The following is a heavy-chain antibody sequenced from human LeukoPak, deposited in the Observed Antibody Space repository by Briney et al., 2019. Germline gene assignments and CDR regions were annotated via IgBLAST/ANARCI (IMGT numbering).Heavy chain of an antibody. J-gene: IGHJ6*02. CDR2: MNPNSGNT. CDR1: GYTFTSYD. CDR3: AGGLPLGYYYGMDV. V-gene: IGHV1-8*01. Sequence: ASVKVSCKASGYTFTSYDINWVRQATGQGLEWMGWMNPNSGNTGYAQKFQGRVTMTRNTSISTAYMELSSLRSEDTAVYYCAGGLPLGYYYGMDVWGQGTTVTVSS.